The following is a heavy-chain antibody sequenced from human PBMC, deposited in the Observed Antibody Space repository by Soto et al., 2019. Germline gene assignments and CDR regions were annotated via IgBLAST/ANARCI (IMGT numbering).Heavy chain of an antibody. CDR2: ISYDGSNK. CDR1: GFTFSSYG. Sequence: QVRLVESGGGVVQPGRSLRLSCAASGFTFSSYGMHWVRQAPGKGLEWVAVISYDGSNKYYADSVKGRFTISRDNSKNTLYLQMNSLRAEDTAVYYCSFLEGVWGQGTTVTVSS. CDR3: SFLEGV. V-gene: IGHV3-30*03. D-gene: IGHD3-3*01. J-gene: IGHJ6*02.